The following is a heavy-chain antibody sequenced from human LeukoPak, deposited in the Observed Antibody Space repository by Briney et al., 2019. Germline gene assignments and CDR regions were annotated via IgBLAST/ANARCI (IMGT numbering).Heavy chain of an antibody. J-gene: IGHJ4*02. V-gene: IGHV3-23*01. CDR3: AKRNSVSYSRGFDC. CDR1: GFTFSSSA. Sequence: GGSLRLSCVASGFTFSSSAMSWVRQAPGKGPEWVSSITDNGGSTYLADSVKGRFTISRDNSKNTLHLQMNSLRTEDTAVYYCAKRNSVSYSRGFDCWGQGTLVTVSS. D-gene: IGHD1-26*01. CDR2: ITDNGGST.